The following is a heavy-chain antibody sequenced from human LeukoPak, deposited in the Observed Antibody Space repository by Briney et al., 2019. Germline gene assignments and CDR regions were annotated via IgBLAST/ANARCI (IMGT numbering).Heavy chain of an antibody. CDR1: GFTFSSNY. J-gene: IGHJ3*02. Sequence: PGGSLRPSCAAPGFTFSSNYMSWGPQAPGKGLEWGSVIYSGGSTSYADSVKGRFTISRDNSKNTLYLQINSLRAEDTAVYYCAREKGGGAFDIWGQGTMVTVSS. CDR2: IYSGGST. CDR3: AREKGGGAFDI. V-gene: IGHV3-53*01. D-gene: IGHD6-25*01.